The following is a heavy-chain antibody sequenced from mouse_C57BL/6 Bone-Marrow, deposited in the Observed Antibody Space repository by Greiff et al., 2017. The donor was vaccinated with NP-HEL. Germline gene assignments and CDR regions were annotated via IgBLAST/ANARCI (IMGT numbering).Heavy chain of an antibody. CDR2: ISGGGGNT. CDR1: GFTFSSYT. V-gene: IGHV5-9*01. D-gene: IGHD1-1*01. J-gene: IGHJ1*03. CDR3: ARHPSYYGSFDV. Sequence: EVNLVESGGGLVKPGGSLKLSCAASGFTFSSYTMSWVRQTPEKRLEWVATISGGGGNTYYPDSVKGRFTISRDNAKNTLYLQMSSLRSEDTALYYCARHPSYYGSFDVWGTGTTVTVSS.